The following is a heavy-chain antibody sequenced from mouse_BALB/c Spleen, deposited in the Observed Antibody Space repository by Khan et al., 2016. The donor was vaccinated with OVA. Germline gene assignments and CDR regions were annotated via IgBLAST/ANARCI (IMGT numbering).Heavy chain of an antibody. CDR2: TNPTNGRT. Sequence: QVQLKESGADLVKAGASVKLSCTASGYTFTSYWMHWVKQTLGQGLEGFAETNPTNGRTYYNEKFKSQATLTVDKSSSTVYLLLSSPTFEDSAVYYCARIKKIVATYVDYWGQGTTLTVSS. D-gene: IGHD1-1*01. CDR1: GYTFTSYW. CDR3: ARIKKIVATYVDY. J-gene: IGHJ2*01. V-gene: IGHV1S81*02.